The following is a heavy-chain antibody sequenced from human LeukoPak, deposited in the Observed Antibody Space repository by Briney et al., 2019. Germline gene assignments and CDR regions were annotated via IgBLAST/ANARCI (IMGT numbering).Heavy chain of an antibody. CDR2: LTGSSGTA. J-gene: IGHJ6*03. CDR3: AKSGASPLYHMDV. CDR1: GFSLSIYG. Sequence: GGSLRLSCAASGFSLSIYGVNWVRQAPGKGLEWVSGLTGSSGTAYYVGSVKGRFTVSRDDSKNTVYLQMSSLRVDDTAIYYCAKSGASPLYHMDVWAKGPRSPSP. V-gene: IGHV3-23*01. D-gene: IGHD1-26*01.